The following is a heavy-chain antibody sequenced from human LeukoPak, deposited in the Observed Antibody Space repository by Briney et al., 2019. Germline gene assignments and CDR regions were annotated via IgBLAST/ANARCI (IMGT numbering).Heavy chain of an antibody. CDR1: GYICTNYG. J-gene: IGHJ4*02. CDR3: ARVQAYCNGDSCHDY. CDR2: ISAYNGNA. Sequence: GASVKVSCKASGYICTNYGISWVRQAPGQGLEWMGWISAYNGNADYTQKLQGRVTMTTDTSTSTAYMELRSLRSDDTAVYYCARVQAYCNGDSCHDYWGQGTLVTVSS. D-gene: IGHD2-15*01. V-gene: IGHV1-18*01.